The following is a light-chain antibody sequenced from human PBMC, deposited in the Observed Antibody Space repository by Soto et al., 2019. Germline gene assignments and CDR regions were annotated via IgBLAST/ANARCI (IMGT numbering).Light chain of an antibody. CDR1: QSVSSN. Sequence: EIVMTQSPATLSVSPGERATLSCRASQSVSSNLAWYQQKPGQAPRLLIYGASTRATGIPARFSGSGSGTEFTLTISSLQSEDFAVYYCQQYNNWPRTFCQG. CDR3: QQYNNWPRT. J-gene: IGKJ1*01. V-gene: IGKV3-15*01. CDR2: GAS.